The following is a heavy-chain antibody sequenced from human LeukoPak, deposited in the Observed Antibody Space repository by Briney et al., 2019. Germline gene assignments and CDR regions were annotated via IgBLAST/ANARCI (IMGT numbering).Heavy chain of an antibody. V-gene: IGHV3-30-3*01. J-gene: IGHJ4*02. D-gene: IGHD6-13*01. CDR3: ATELRIATAGFDYFEH. CDR2: ISYDESNK. Sequence: GRSLRLSCAASGFTFSSYAMNWVRQAPGKGLEWVAVISYDESNKYHADSVKGRFTISRDNSKNTLFVQMNSLRAEDTAMYYCATELRIATAGFDYFEHWGQGTLVTVSS. CDR1: GFTFSSYA.